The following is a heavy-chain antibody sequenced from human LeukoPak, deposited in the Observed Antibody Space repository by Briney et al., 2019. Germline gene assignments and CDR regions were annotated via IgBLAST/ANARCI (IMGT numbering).Heavy chain of an antibody. Sequence: GGSLRLSCAASGFTFSTYEMNWVRQAPGKGLEWISYISSSGKTIYYADSVKGRFTISRHNAKNSLYLQMNSLRAEDTAVYYCARAIFGNIAVAGQPSRDYWGQGTLVTVSS. D-gene: IGHD6-19*01. CDR2: ISSSGKTI. CDR3: ARAIFGNIAVAGQPSRDY. J-gene: IGHJ4*02. CDR1: GFTFSTYE. V-gene: IGHV3-48*03.